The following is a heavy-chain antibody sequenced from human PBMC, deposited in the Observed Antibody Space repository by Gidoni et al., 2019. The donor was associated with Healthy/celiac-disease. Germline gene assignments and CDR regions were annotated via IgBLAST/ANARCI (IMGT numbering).Heavy chain of an antibody. Sequence: EVQLLESGGGLVQPGGSLRLSCAAPGFTFSSYAMSWVRQAPGKGLEWVSAISGSGGSTYYADSVKGRFTISRDNSKNTLYLQMNSLRAEDTAVYYCAKGLKNYYYYYYMDVWGKGTTVTVSS. CDR1: GFTFSSYA. J-gene: IGHJ6*03. V-gene: IGHV3-23*01. CDR2: ISGSGGST. CDR3: AKGLKNYYYYYYMDV.